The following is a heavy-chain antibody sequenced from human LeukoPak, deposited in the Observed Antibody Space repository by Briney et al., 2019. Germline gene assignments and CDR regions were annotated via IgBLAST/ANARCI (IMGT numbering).Heavy chain of an antibody. CDR1: GFTFSNYA. CDR2: ITSAGAP. Sequence: GGPLRLSCAASGFTFSNYAVMWVRQAPGQGLEWVSAITSAGAPRYADSVKGRFTISRDNSKNTLYLQMNSLRAEDTAQYFCARDPNGDYIGAFEFWGQGTGVTVSS. J-gene: IGHJ3*01. V-gene: IGHV3-23*01. D-gene: IGHD4-17*01. CDR3: ARDPNGDYIGAFEF.